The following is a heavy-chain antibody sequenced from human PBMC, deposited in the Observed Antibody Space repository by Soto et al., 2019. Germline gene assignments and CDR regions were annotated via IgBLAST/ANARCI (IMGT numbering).Heavy chain of an antibody. V-gene: IGHV4-39*01. Sequence: SETLSLTCTVSGGSISSSSYYWGWIRQPPGKGLEWIGSIYYSGSTYYNPSLKSRVTISVDTSKNQFSLKLSSVTAADTAVYYCARLLMSGRDYYGMDVWGQGTTVTV. J-gene: IGHJ6*02. CDR2: IYYSGST. CDR1: GGSISSSSYY. D-gene: IGHD3-3*01. CDR3: ARLLMSGRDYYGMDV.